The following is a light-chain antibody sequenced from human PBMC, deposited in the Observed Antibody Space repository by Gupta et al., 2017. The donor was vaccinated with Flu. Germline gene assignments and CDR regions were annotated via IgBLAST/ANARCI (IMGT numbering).Light chain of an antibody. CDR2: MAS. J-gene: IGKJ1*01. V-gene: IGKV1-5*03. CDR1: QSISFL. CDR3: QHYHRYLT. Sequence: SPSTLSASVGDTITITCRASQSISFLVSWYQQQAGKAPKLLFYMASTLGSGVPTMFGSSGSGTEFTLTISSLQPDDFATYYCQHYHRYLTFGQGTKVELK.